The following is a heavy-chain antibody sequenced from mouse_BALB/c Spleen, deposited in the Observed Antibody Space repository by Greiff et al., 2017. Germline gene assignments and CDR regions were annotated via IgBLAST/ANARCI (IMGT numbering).Heavy chain of an antibody. CDR3: ARQGYGSSYWYFDV. CDR2: ISSGGSYT. D-gene: IGHD1-1*01. CDR1: GFTFSSYA. J-gene: IGHJ1*01. V-gene: IGHV5-9-3*01. Sequence: EVNVVESGGGLVKPGGSLKLSCAASGFTFSSYAMSWVRQTPEKRLEWVATISSGGSYTYYPDSVKGRFTISRDNAKNTLYLQMSSLRSEDTAMYYCARQGYGSSYWYFDVWGAGTTVTVSS.